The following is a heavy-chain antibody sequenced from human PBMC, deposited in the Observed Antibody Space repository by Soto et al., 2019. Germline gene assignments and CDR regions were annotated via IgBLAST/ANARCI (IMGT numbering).Heavy chain of an antibody. CDR2: ISYDGSNK. V-gene: IGHV3-30-3*01. J-gene: IGHJ4*02. CDR1: GFTFSSYA. D-gene: IGHD4-17*01. CDR3: ARDATVPKNSKHRVTPALV. Sequence: QPGGSLRLSCAASGFTFSSYAMHWVRQAPGKGLEWVAVISYDGSNKYYADSVKGRFTISRDNSKNTLYLQMNSLRAEDTAVYYCARDATVPKNSKHRVTPALVWGQGTLVTVSS.